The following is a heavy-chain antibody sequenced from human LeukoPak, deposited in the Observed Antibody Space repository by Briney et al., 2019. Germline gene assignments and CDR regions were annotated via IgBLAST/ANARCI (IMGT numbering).Heavy chain of an antibody. CDR2: ISAYNGNT. Sequence: WASVKVSCKGSGYTFTSYGISWVRQAPGQGLEWMGWISAYNGNTNYAQKLQGRVTMTTDTSTSTAYMELRSLRSDDTAVYYCARGAPYYYDSSGYSPWGQGTLVTVSS. V-gene: IGHV1-18*01. J-gene: IGHJ5*02. CDR1: GYTFTSYG. D-gene: IGHD3-22*01. CDR3: ARGAPYYYDSSGYSP.